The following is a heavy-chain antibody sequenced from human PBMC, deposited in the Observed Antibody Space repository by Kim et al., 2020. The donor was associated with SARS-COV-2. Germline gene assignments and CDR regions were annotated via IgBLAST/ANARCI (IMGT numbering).Heavy chain of an antibody. Sequence: SETLSLTCTVSGGSISSSSYYWGWIRQPPGKGLEWIGSIYYSGRTYYNPSLKSRVTISVDTSKNQFSLKLSSVTAADTAVYYCARRLAVAGAWSFDYWGQGTLVTVSS. CDR2: IYYSGRT. J-gene: IGHJ4*02. CDR1: GGSISSSSYY. D-gene: IGHD6-19*01. CDR3: ARRLAVAGAWSFDY. V-gene: IGHV4-39*01.